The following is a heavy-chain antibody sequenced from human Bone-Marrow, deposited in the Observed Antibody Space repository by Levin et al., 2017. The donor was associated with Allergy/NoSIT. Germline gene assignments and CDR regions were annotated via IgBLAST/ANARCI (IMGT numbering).Heavy chain of an antibody. J-gene: IGHJ4*02. CDR3: ARVDCSSDSCHATFDN. D-gene: IGHD2-2*01. CDR1: GFTFSTHG. CDR2: ISAGGANP. Sequence: AGGSLRLSCAASGFTFSTHGMYWVRQAPGKGLEWVALISAGGANPYYADSVKGRFTVSRDDSKNTLYLQMNSLRAEDTAVYYCARVDCSSDSCHATFDNWGQGTLVTVSS. V-gene: IGHV3-30*03.